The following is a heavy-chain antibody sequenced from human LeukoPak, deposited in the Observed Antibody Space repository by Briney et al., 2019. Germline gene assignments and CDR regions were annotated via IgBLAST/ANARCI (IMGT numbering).Heavy chain of an antibody. Sequence: GASVKVSCKASGNTFTSYAITWVRQAPGQGLEWMGLISAYNGNTNYAQTLHGRVTMNTDTSTSTAYTELRSLRSDDKALYYCARFGLGKHIEVAGIPFDIWGQGTMVTVSS. CDR3: ARFGLGKHIEVAGIPFDI. CDR1: GNTFTSYA. J-gene: IGHJ3*02. CDR2: ISAYNGNT. V-gene: IGHV1-18*01. D-gene: IGHD6-19*01.